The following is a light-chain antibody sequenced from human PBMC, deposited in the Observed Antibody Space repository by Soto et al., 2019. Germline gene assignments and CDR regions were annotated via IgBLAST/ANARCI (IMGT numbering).Light chain of an antibody. J-gene: IGLJ2*01. CDR3: QSYDSSLSVV. V-gene: IGLV1-40*01. Sequence: QSVLTQPPSVSGAPGQRVTISCTGSSSNIGAGYVVHWYQQLPGTAPKLLIYGNSNRPSGVPDRFSGSKSGTSASLAITKLQAEDEADYYCQSYDSSLSVVFGGGTKVTVL. CDR1: SSNIGAGYV. CDR2: GNS.